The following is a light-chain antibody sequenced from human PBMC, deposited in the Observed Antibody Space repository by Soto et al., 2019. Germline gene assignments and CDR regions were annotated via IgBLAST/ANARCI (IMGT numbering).Light chain of an antibody. Sequence: QSALTQPRSVSGSPGQSVTISCTGTSSDVGGYNYVSWYQHHPGKAPKLMIYDVDKRPSGGPGRFSGSKSGNTASLTISGLQAEDEADYYCAAWDDRLSGLVFGRGTKLTVL. CDR1: SSDVGGYNY. CDR3: AAWDDRLSGLV. V-gene: IGLV2-11*01. CDR2: DVD. J-gene: IGLJ2*01.